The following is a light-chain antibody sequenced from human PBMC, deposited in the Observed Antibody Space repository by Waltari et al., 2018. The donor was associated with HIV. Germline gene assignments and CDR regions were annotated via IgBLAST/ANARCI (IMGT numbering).Light chain of an antibody. CDR1: SSNIGSNT. CDR2: SNN. CDR3: AAWDDSLNGPV. J-gene: IGLJ3*02. Sequence: QSVLTQPPSASGTPGQRVTISCSGSSSNIGSNTVNWYQQLPGTAPKLLIYSNNQRPSGVPDRFSRSNSGTSASLAISGLQSEDEADYYCAAWDDSLNGPVFGGGTKLTVL. V-gene: IGLV1-44*01.